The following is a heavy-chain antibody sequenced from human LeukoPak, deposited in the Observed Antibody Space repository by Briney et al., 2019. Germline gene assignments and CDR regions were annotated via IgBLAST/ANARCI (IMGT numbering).Heavy chain of an antibody. CDR3: AKDPTHYRVWDYYETIGLSY. CDR1: GFTFSDYY. Sequence: GGSLRLSCAASGFTFSDYYMSWIRQAPGKGLEWVSYISSSGSTIYYADSVKGRFTISRDNAKNSLYLQMNSLRAEDTAVYYCAKDPTHYRVWDYYETIGLSYWGQGTLVTVSS. CDR2: ISSSGSTI. V-gene: IGHV3-11*04. D-gene: IGHD3-22*01. J-gene: IGHJ4*02.